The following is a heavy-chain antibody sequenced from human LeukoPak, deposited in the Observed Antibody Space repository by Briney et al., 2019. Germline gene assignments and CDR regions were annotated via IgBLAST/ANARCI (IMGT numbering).Heavy chain of an antibody. D-gene: IGHD5-12*01. Sequence: GGSLRLSCAASGFTFSSYWMSWVRQDPGKGLEWVANIKQDGSEKYYVDSVKGRFTISRDNAKNSLYLQMNSLRAEDTAVYYCARYIVATPDDAFDIWGQGTMVTVSS. V-gene: IGHV3-7*01. CDR2: IKQDGSEK. J-gene: IGHJ3*02. CDR1: GFTFSSYW. CDR3: ARYIVATPDDAFDI.